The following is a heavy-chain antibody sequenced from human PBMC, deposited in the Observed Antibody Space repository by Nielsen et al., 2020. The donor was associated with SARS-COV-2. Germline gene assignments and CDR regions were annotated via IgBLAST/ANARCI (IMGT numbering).Heavy chain of an antibody. CDR3: ARGGPSSSGWYYYYYGMDV. Sequence: SETLSLTCAVSGGSISTSNWWSWVRQPPGEGLEWIGEIYHSGSTNYNPSLKSRVTISVDKSKNQFSLKLSSVTAADTAVYYCARGGPSSSGWYYYYYGMDVWGQGTTVTVSS. V-gene: IGHV4-4*02. CDR1: GGSISTSNW. J-gene: IGHJ6*02. D-gene: IGHD6-19*01. CDR2: IYHSGST.